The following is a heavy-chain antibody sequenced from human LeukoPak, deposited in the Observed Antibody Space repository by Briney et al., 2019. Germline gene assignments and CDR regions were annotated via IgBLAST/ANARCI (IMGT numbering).Heavy chain of an antibody. CDR1: GFTFSSYW. V-gene: IGHV3-7*01. D-gene: IGHD3-3*01. Sequence: GGSLRLSCAASGFTFSSYWMSWVRQAPGKGLEWVANIKQDGSEKDYVDSVKGRFTISRDNAKNSLYLQMNSLRAEDTAVYYCARDNPLLRFLEWSLWGQGTLVTVSS. CDR2: IKQDGSEK. J-gene: IGHJ4*02. CDR3: ARDNPLLRFLEWSL.